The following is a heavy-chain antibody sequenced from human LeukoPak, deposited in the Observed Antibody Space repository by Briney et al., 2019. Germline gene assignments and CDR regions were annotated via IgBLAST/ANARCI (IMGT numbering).Heavy chain of an antibody. V-gene: IGHV3-23*01. J-gene: IGHJ4*02. CDR3: AKEMGGYYDSSGYYQWVDY. Sequence: GTLRLSCAASGFTFSSYGMSWVRQAPGKGLEWVSAISGSGGSTYYADAVKGRFTISRDNSKNTLYLQMNSLRAEDTAVYYCAKEMGGYYDSSGYYQWVDYWGQGTLVTVSS. CDR1: GFTFSSYG. D-gene: IGHD3-22*01. CDR2: ISGSGGST.